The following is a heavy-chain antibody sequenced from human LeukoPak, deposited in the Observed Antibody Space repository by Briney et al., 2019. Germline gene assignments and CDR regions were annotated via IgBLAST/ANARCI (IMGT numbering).Heavy chain of an antibody. Sequence: ASVKVSCEASGYTFTSYGISWVRQAPGQGLEWMGWISAYNGNTNYAQKLQGRVTMTTDTSTSTAYMELRSLRSDDTAVYYCASSIAVAGTGLLVYWGQGTLVTVSS. CDR3: ASSIAVAGTGLLVY. CDR2: ISAYNGNT. D-gene: IGHD6-19*01. CDR1: GYTFTSYG. J-gene: IGHJ4*02. V-gene: IGHV1-18*04.